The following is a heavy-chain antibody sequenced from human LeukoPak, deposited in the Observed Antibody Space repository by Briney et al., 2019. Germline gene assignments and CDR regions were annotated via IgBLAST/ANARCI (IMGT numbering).Heavy chain of an antibody. J-gene: IGHJ4*02. D-gene: IGHD3-10*01. CDR3: ARDSDHVRDY. Sequence: GGSLRLSCAASGFTFSSYSMNWVRQAPGKGLEWLANIKQDGSEKYYVDSVKGRFTISRDNAKNSLYLQMNSLRAEDTAVYYCARDSDHVRDYWGQGTLVTVSS. CDR2: IKQDGSEK. V-gene: IGHV3-7*01. CDR1: GFTFSSYS.